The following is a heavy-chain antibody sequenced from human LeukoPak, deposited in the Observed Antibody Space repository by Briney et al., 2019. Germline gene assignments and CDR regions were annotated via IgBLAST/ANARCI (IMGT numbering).Heavy chain of an antibody. V-gene: IGHV4-4*07. CDR1: GGSISSYY. CDR2: IYTSGST. D-gene: IGHD6-13*01. J-gene: IGHJ4*02. Sequence: SETLSLTCTVSGGSISSYYWSWIRQPAGKGLEWIGRIYTSGSTNYNPSLKGRVTMSVDTSKNQFSLKLSSVTAADTAVYYCARTIAAAGTGSFDYWGQGTLVTVSS. CDR3: ARTIAAAGTGSFDY.